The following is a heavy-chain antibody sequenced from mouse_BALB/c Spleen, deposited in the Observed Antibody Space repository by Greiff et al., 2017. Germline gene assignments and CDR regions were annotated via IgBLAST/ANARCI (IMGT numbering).Heavy chain of an antibody. J-gene: IGHJ4*01. CDR2: IRNKANGYTT. V-gene: IGHV7-3*02. Sequence: EVQLQESGGGLVQPGGSLRLSCATSGFTFTDYYMSWVRQPPGKALEWLGFIRNKANGYTTEYSASVKGRFTISRDNSQSILYLQMNTLRAEDSATYYCANYYYGNAMDYWGQGTSVTVSS. CDR3: ANYYYGNAMDY. D-gene: IGHD1-1*01. CDR1: GFTFTDYY.